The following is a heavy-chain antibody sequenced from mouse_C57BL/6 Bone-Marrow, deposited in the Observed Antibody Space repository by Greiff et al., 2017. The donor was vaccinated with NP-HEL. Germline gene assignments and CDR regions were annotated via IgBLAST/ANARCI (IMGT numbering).Heavy chain of an antibody. CDR2: IYPSDSET. D-gene: IGHD3-1*01. CDR3: ARSGYYDAMDY. J-gene: IGHJ4*01. Sequence: VKLQQPGAELVRPGSSVKLSCKASGYTFTSCWMDWVKQRPGQGLEWIGNIYPSDSETHYNQKFKDKATLTVDKSSSTAYMQLSSLTSEDSAVYYCARSGYYDAMDYWGQGTSVTVSS. V-gene: IGHV1-61*01. CDR1: GYTFTSCW.